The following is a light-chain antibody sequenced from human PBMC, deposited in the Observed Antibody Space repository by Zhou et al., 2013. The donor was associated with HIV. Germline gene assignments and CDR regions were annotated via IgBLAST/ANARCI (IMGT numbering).Light chain of an antibody. CDR3: MQGTHWPPVT. CDR1: ESLLYSNGYNY. Sequence: DIVMTQSPLSLPVTPGEPASISCRSSESLLYSNGYNYLDWYVQKPGQSPQLLIYLGSNRASGVPDRFSGSGSGTDFTLKISRVEAEDVGVYYCMQGTHWPPVTFGGGTKVEIK. V-gene: IGKV2-28*01. CDR2: LGS. J-gene: IGKJ4*01.